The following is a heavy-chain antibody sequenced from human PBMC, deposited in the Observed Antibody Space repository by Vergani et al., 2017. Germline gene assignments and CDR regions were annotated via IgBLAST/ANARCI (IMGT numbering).Heavy chain of an antibody. J-gene: IGHJ6*02. V-gene: IGHV4-34*10. CDR3: ARDAGRDWYSNYYYGMDV. CDR1: GGSFSGYY. D-gene: IGHD3/OR15-3a*01. Sequence: QVQLQESGPGLVKPSETLSLTCAVYGGSFSGYYWSWIRQPPGKGLEWIGEINHSGSTNYNPSLKSRVTISVDTSKNQFSLKLSSVTAADTAVYYCARDAGRDWYSNYYYGMDVWGQGP. CDR2: INHSGST.